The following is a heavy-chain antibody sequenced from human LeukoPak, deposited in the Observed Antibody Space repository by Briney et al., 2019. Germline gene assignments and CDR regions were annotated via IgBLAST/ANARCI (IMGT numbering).Heavy chain of an antibody. CDR1: GGTFSSYA. CDR3: AIHSSSWDYYFDY. D-gene: IGHD6-13*01. J-gene: IGHJ4*02. V-gene: IGHV1-69*05. Sequence: SVKVSCKASGGTFSSYAISWVRQAAGQGLEWMGRIIPIFGTANYAQKFQGRVTITTDESTNTAYMELSSLRSEDTAVYYCAIHSSSWDYYFDYWGQGTLVTVSS. CDR2: IIPIFGTA.